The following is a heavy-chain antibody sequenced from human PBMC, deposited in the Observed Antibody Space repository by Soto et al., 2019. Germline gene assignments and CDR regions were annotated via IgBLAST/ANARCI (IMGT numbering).Heavy chain of an antibody. CDR2: ISWNSGSI. Sequence: EVQLVESGGGLVQPGRSLRLSCAASGFTFDDYAMHWVRQAPGKGLEWVSGISWNSGSIGYAESVKGRFTISRDNAKNSLYLQMNSLRDEDTALYYCAKDGQRAGTGVVDYWGQGTLVTVSS. V-gene: IGHV3-9*01. J-gene: IGHJ4*02. CDR1: GFTFDDYA. CDR3: AKDGQRAGTGVVDY. D-gene: IGHD6-19*01.